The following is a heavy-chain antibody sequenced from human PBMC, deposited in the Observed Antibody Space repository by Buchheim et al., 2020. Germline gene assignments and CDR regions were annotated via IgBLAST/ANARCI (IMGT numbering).Heavy chain of an antibody. J-gene: IGHJ4*02. CDR2: VYYSGST. V-gene: IGHV4-59*01. Sequence: QVQLQESGPGLVKPSETLSLTCTVSGGSISSYYWGWIRQPPGKGLEWIGYVYYSGSTNYNSSLKSRVIISVDTSKNQFSLRLGSVTAADTAVYYCARYSGYDLFYFDYWGQGAL. CDR1: GGSISSYY. CDR3: ARYSGYDLFYFDY. D-gene: IGHD5-12*01.